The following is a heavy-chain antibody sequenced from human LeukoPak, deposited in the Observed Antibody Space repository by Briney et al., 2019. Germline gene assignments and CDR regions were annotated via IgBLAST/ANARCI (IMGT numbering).Heavy chain of an antibody. V-gene: IGHV3-7*01. Sequence: PGGSLRLSCVASGFTFSSYVMRWVRQAPGKGLEWVANINQDGSAKYYVDSVKGRFTISRDNAKNSLELQMNSLRAEDTAVYYCGASMDVWGQGTTVTVSS. CDR3: GASMDV. J-gene: IGHJ6*02. CDR1: GFTFSSYV. D-gene: IGHD3-10*01. CDR2: INQDGSAK.